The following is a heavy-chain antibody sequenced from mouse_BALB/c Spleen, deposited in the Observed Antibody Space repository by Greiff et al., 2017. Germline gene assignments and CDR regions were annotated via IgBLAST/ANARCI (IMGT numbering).Heavy chain of an antibody. CDR2: ISSGSSTI. CDR3: ARFGDYDLYYAMDY. V-gene: IGHV5-17*02. J-gene: IGHJ4*01. D-gene: IGHD2-4*01. Sequence: EVMLVESGGGLVQPGGSRKLSCAASGFTFSSFGMHWVRQAPEKGLEWVAYISSGSSTIYYADTVKGRFTISRDNPKNTLFLQMTSLRSEDTAMYYCARFGDYDLYYAMDYWGQGTSVTVSS. CDR1: GFTFSSFG.